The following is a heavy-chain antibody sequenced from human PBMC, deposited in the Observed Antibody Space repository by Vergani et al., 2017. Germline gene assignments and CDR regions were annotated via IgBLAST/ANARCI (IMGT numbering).Heavy chain of an antibody. J-gene: IGHJ4*02. Sequence: QVQLVQSGAEVKKPGSSVKVFCKASGGTFSSYAISWVRPAPGQGLEWLGGIIPIFGTANYAQKFQGRVTITADESTSTAYMELSSLRSEDTAVYYCARSYYDFWSGYYRVWGQGTLVTVSS. CDR3: ARSYYDFWSGYYRV. CDR2: IIPIFGTA. V-gene: IGHV1-69*01. D-gene: IGHD3-3*01. CDR1: GGTFSSYA.